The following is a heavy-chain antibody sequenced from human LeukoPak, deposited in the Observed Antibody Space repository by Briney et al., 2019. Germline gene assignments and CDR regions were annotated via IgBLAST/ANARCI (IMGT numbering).Heavy chain of an antibody. Sequence: SETLSLTCAVYGGSFSGYYWSWIRQPPGKGLEWIGEINHSGSTNYNPSLKSRVTISVDTSKNQFSLKLSSVTAADTAVCYCARGGYDYVWGSYRSGWFDPWGQGTLVTVSS. CDR2: INHSGST. J-gene: IGHJ5*02. V-gene: IGHV4-34*01. CDR3: ARGGYDYVWGSYRSGWFDP. D-gene: IGHD3-16*02. CDR1: GGSFSGYY.